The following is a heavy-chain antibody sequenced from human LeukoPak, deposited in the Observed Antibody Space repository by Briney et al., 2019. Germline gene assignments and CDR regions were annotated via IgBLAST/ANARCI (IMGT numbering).Heavy chain of an antibody. J-gene: IGHJ4*02. CDR3: ARAVSGRFDY. CDR1: GGSISNYY. V-gene: IGHV4-59*08. Sequence: SETLSLTCTVSGGSISNYYWTWIRQSPGKGLEWIGYVHYTGSTNYNPSLKSRVTISVDTSKNQFSLRLSSVTAADTAIYYCARAVSGRFDYWGQGTLVTVSS. D-gene: IGHD6-19*01. CDR2: VHYTGST.